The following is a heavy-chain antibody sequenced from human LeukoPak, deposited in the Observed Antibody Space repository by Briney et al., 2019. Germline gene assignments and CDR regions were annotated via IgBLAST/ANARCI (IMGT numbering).Heavy chain of an antibody. V-gene: IGHV4-59*01. D-gene: IGHD6-13*01. J-gene: IGHJ6*04. CDR1: GGSISSYY. CDR3: ARDRQQLGYYYYGMDV. Sequence: ASETLSLTCTVSGGSISSYYWSRIRQPPGKGLEWIGYIYYSGSTNYNPSLKSRVTISVDTSKNQFSLKLSSVTAADTAVYYCARDRQQLGYYYYGMDVWGKGTTVTVSS. CDR2: IYYSGST.